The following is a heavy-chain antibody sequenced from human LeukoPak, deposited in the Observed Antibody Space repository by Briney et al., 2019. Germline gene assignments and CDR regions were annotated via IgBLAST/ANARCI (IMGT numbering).Heavy chain of an antibody. J-gene: IGHJ5*02. CDR2: IWRGGNYK. V-gene: IGHV3-33*01. CDR1: GFNFGTHA. Sequence: GGSLTLSCSASGFNFGTHAMHWVRQAPGKGLEWVAMIWRGGNYKFYADSVKGRFTISRDDSRSDLSLQMDSLRVEDTALYHCVIDPPDSGWAFWSWGQGALVTVSS. CDR3: VIDPPDSGWAFWS. D-gene: IGHD6-19*01.